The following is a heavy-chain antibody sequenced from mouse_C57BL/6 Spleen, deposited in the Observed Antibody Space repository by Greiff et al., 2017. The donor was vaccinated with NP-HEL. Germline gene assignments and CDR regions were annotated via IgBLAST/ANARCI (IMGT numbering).Heavy chain of an antibody. CDR3: AREGTTVVATVDY. CDR1: GYSITSGYY. D-gene: IGHD1-1*01. Sequence: VQLKESGPGLVKPSQSLSLTCSVTGYSITSGYYWNWIRQFPGNKLEWMGYISYDGSNNYNPSLKNRISITRDTSKNQFFLKLNSVTTEDTATYYCAREGTTVVATVDYWGQGTTLTVSS. J-gene: IGHJ2*01. CDR2: ISYDGSN. V-gene: IGHV3-6*01.